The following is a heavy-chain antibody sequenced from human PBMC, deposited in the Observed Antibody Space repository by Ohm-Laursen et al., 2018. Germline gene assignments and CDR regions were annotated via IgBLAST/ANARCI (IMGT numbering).Heavy chain of an antibody. CDR3: VRGCLGGSCYTSDY. CDR2: IIPIFGTP. Sequence: GSSVKVSCKASGDIFSSYAIHWVRQAPGQGLEYLGGIIPIFGTPDYAQSFQGRVTITTDDSTSTAYMELSSLRSEDTAIYYCVRGCLGGSCYTSDYWGQGTLLTVSS. V-gene: IGHV1-69*05. D-gene: IGHD2-15*01. CDR1: GDIFSSYA. J-gene: IGHJ4*02.